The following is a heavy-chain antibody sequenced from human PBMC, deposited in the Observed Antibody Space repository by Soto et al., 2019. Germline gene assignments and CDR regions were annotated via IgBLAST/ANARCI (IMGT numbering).Heavy chain of an antibody. CDR3: AKALGELSPESYDY. CDR1: GFTFSSYA. Sequence: QVQLVESGGGVVQPGRSLRLSCAASGFTFSSYAMHWVRQAPGKGLGWVAVISYDGSDKYYADSVKGRFTISRDNSKNTLILQMNSLRAEDTAVYYCAKALGELSPESYDYWGQGTLITVSS. J-gene: IGHJ4*02. D-gene: IGHD3-16*02. V-gene: IGHV3-30*18. CDR2: ISYDGSDK.